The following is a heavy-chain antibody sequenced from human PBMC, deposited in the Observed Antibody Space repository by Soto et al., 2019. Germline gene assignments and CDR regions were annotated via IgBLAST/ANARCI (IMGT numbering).Heavy chain of an antibody. Sequence: PSETLSLTCAVYGAPFSGYYWTWIRQSPGKGLEWIGEINHTGSTKYNPSLKSRVTISLDTSKNQFSLSLRSVTAADTAVYYCARGREIFGAVTPFEYWGQGTQVTVSS. V-gene: IGHV4-34*01. D-gene: IGHD3-3*01. CDR2: INHTGST. CDR1: GAPFSGYY. J-gene: IGHJ4*02. CDR3: ARGREIFGAVTPFEY.